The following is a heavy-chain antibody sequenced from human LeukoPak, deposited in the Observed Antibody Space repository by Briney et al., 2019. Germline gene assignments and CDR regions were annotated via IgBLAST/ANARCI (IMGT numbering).Heavy chain of an antibody. Sequence: SETLSLTCSVSGGSISTYYWSWIRQTPGKGLEWIGYVYDSGTTNYNPSLKGRVNIPSHTSKNQFSLNLRSVNAADTAIYYCARHGGSLGYFDYWGQGTLVTVSS. CDR2: VYDSGTT. V-gene: IGHV4-59*08. D-gene: IGHD4-23*01. CDR3: ARHGGSLGYFDY. J-gene: IGHJ4*02. CDR1: GGSISTYY.